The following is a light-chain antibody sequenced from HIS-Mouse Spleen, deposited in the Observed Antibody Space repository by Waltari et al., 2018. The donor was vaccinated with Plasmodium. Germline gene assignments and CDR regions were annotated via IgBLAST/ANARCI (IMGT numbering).Light chain of an antibody. J-gene: IGLJ2*01. CDR2: EVS. CDR3: SSYAGSNNVV. CDR1: RSDVAGSTY. V-gene: IGLV2-8*01. Sequence: QSALTQPPPASGPPGQSVPISCTGTRSDVAGSTYVLWYQQHPGKAPKLMIYEVSQRPSGVPDRFSGSKSGNTASLTVSGLQAEDEADYYCSSYAGSNNVVFGGGTKLTVL.